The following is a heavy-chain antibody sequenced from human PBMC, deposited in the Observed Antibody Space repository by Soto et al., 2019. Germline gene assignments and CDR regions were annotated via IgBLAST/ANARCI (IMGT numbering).Heavy chain of an antibody. J-gene: IGHJ5*02. CDR3: ASVRILPGYSEDWFDP. Sequence: EVQLVESGGGLVKPGGSLRLSCAASGFTFSSYSMNWVRQAPGKGLEWVSSISSSSSYIYYADSVKGRFTISRDNAKNSLYLQMNSLRAEDTAVYYCASVRILPGYSEDWFDPWGQGTLVTVSS. V-gene: IGHV3-21*01. D-gene: IGHD3-9*01. CDR1: GFTFSSYS. CDR2: ISSSSSYI.